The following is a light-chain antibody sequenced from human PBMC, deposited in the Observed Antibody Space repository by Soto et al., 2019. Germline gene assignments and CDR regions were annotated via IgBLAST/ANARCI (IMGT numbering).Light chain of an antibody. CDR3: LQHNNYPIT. J-gene: IGKJ4*01. Sequence: EIVMTQSPATLSVSPGERATLSCRASQSVSSNLAWYQQKPGQAPRLLIYGASTRATGIPARFSGSGSGTEFTLTISSLQSEDVATYYCLQHNNYPITFGVGTKV. CDR2: GAS. CDR1: QSVSSN. V-gene: IGKV3-15*01.